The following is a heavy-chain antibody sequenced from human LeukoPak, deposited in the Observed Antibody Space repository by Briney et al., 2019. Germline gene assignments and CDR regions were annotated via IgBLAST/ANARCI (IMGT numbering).Heavy chain of an antibody. CDR1: GGSFSGYY. D-gene: IGHD6-19*01. J-gene: IGHJ2*01. CDR2: INHSGST. V-gene: IGHV4-34*01. Sequence: KPSETLSLTCAVYGGSFSGYYWSWIHQPPGKGLEWIGEINHSGSTNYNPSLKSRVTISVDTSKNQFSLKLSSVTAADTAVYYCARGTGIAVAAHYWYFDLWGRGTLVTVSS. CDR3: ARGTGIAVAAHYWYFDL.